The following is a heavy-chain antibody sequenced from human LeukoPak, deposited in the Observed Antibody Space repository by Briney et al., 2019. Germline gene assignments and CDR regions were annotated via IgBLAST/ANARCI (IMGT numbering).Heavy chain of an antibody. CDR1: GFTFSSYA. CDR3: ASAPPSYYSTWFDP. V-gene: IGHV3-30-3*01. D-gene: IGHD2-2*01. CDR2: ISYDGSNK. J-gene: IGHJ5*02. Sequence: GESLRLSCAASGFTFSSYAMHWVRQAPGKGLERVAVISYDGSNKYYADSVKGRFTISRDNSKNTLYLQMNSLRAEDTAVYYCASAPPSYYSTWFDPWGQGTLVTVSS.